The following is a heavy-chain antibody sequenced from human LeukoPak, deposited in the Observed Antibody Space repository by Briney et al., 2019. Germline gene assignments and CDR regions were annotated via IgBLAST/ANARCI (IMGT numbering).Heavy chain of an antibody. CDR1: GFTFSDYY. J-gene: IGHJ5*02. V-gene: IGHV3-11*06. CDR3: ARDRYCSGGSCYGWFDP. Sequence: PGGSLRLSCAASGFTFSDYYMSWIRQAPGKGLEWVSYISSSSSYTNYADSVKGRFTISRDNAKNSLYLQMNSLRAEDTAVYHCARDRYCSGGSCYGWFDPWGQGALVTVSP. CDR2: ISSSSSYT. D-gene: IGHD2-15*01.